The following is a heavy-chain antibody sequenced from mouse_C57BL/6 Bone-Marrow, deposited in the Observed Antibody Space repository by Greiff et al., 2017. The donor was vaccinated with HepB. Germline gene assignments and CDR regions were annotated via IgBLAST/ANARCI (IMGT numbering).Heavy chain of an antibody. CDR1: GYTFTSYW. CDR2: IDPSDSYT. D-gene: IGHD2-4*01. J-gene: IGHJ4*01. CDR3: ARLGTTTMITTGYYAMDY. V-gene: IGHV1-50*01. Sequence: QVQLQQPGAELVKPGASVKLFCKASGYTFTSYWMQWVKQRPGQGLEWIGEIDPSDSYTNYNQKFKGKATLTVDTSSSTAYMQLSSLTSEDSAVYYCARLGTTTMITTGYYAMDYWGQGTSVTVSS.